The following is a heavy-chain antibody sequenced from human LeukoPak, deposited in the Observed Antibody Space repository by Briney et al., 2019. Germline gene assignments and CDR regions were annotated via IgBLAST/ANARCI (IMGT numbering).Heavy chain of an antibody. D-gene: IGHD3-22*01. V-gene: IGHV3-23*01. CDR1: GFTFSSYA. CDR3: AKVGYYYDSSGYYL. J-gene: IGHJ5*02. Sequence: GGSLRLSCAASGFTFSSYAMSWVRQAPGKGLEWVSAISGSGGSTYYADSVKGRFTISRDNSKNTLYLQMNSLRAEDTAVYYCAKVGYYYDSSGYYLWGQGTLVTVSS. CDR2: ISGSGGST.